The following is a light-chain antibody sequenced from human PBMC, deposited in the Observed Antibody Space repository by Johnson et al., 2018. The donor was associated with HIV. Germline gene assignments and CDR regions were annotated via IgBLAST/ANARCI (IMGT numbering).Light chain of an antibody. CDR3: GTCDSSLSAGI. Sequence: QSVLTQPPSVSAAPGQKVTISCSGTSSNIGNNYISWYQQLPGTAPKLLIYENNKLPSGIPDRFSGSKSGTSATLRISGLQTGDEADYYCGTCDSSLSAGIFGPGTKVTVL. V-gene: IGLV1-51*02. CDR2: ENN. J-gene: IGLJ1*01. CDR1: SSNIGNNY.